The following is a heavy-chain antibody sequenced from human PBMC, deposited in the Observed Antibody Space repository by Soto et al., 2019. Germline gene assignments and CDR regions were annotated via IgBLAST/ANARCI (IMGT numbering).Heavy chain of an antibody. Sequence: SVKVSCKASGGTFSSYTISWVRQAPGQGLEWMGRIIPILGIANYAQKFQGRVTITADKSTSTAYMELSSLRSEDTAVYYCARGSIVVVPAAIRLFDPWGQGTLVTVSS. J-gene: IGHJ5*02. CDR2: IIPILGIA. CDR3: ARGSIVVVPAAIRLFDP. D-gene: IGHD2-2*01. V-gene: IGHV1-69*02. CDR1: GGTFSSYT.